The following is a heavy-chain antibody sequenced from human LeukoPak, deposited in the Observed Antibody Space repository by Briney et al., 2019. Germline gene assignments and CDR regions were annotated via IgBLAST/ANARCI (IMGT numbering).Heavy chain of an antibody. V-gene: IGHV1-2*02. D-gene: IGHD1-1*01. CDR2: IYPNNGGT. CDR3: GRDRHWNQGNFDY. Sequence: ASVTVSCKAFGYTITGYYIHWVRQAPGQGLEWMGWIYPNNGGTNSAQKFQGRVTMTRDTSIGTAYMELNRLTYDDTAVYYCGRDRHWNQGNFDYWGQGTLVTVSS. CDR1: GYTITGYY. J-gene: IGHJ4*02.